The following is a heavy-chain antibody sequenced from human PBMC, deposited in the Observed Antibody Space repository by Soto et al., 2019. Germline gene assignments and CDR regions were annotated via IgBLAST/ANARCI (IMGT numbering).Heavy chain of an antibody. CDR2: IYSGGST. D-gene: IGHD3-16*01. CDR3: AREVGKYYFDY. CDR1: GFTVSSNY. V-gene: IGHV3-53*01. Sequence: GGSLRLSCAASGFTVSSNYMSWVRQAPGKGLEWVSVIYSGGSTYYADSVKGRFTISRDNSKNTLYLQMNSLRAEDTAVYYCAREVGKYYFDYWGQGTLVTVSS. J-gene: IGHJ4*02.